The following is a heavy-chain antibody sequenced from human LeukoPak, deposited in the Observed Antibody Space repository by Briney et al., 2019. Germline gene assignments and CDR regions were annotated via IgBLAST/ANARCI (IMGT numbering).Heavy chain of an antibody. V-gene: IGHV1-69*04. J-gene: IGHJ6*02. CDR2: IIPMLGTV. D-gene: IGHD1-26*01. CDR3: ARDQKVGATPYFGMDV. CDR1: GYTFTSYD. Sequence: GASVKVSCKASGYTFTSYDINWVRLAPGQGLEWMGRIIPMLGTVNYAQKFQGRVTIIADKFTSTAYMELSSLRSEDTAVYFCARDQKVGATPYFGMDVWGQGTTVTVSS.